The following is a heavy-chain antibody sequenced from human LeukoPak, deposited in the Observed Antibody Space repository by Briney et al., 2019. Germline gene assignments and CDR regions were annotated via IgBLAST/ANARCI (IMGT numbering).Heavy chain of an antibody. CDR2: IYPDDSDT. D-gene: IGHD3-22*01. Sequence: GESLKISCKGSGYSFTSYWIGWVRQMPGTGLEWRGIIYPDDSDTRYSPSFQGQVTISADKSISTAYLQWSSLMASDTAMYYCARLDSSGYYGPDYWGQGTLVTVSS. J-gene: IGHJ4*02. CDR1: GYSFTSYW. V-gene: IGHV5-51*01. CDR3: ARLDSSGYYGPDY.